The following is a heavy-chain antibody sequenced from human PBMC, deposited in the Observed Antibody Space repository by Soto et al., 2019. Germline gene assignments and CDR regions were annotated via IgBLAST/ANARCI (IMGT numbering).Heavy chain of an antibody. D-gene: IGHD6-6*01. J-gene: IGHJ4*02. CDR1: GFTFSSYA. CDR3: AKGLGSSSWGKDTFDY. Sequence: EVQLLESGGGLVQPGGSLRLSCAASGFTFSSYAMTWVRQAPGKGLEWVSAISGSGGSTYYADSVKGRFTISRDNSKNTLYLQMNSLRAEDTAVYYCAKGLGSSSWGKDTFDYWGQGTLVTVSS. V-gene: IGHV3-23*01. CDR2: ISGSGGST.